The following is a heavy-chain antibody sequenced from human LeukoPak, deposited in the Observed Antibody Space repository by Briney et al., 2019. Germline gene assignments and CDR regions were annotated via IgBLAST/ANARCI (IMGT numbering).Heavy chain of an antibody. CDR3: STEYYDFWSGYDH. CDR2: IKSKTDGGTT. Sequence: GGSLRLSCAASGFTFSSYVVSWVRQAPGKGLEWVGRIKSKTDGGTTDYAAPVKDRFTISRDDSKNTLYLQMNSLKSEDTAVYYCSTEYYDFWSGYDHWGQGTLVTVSS. V-gene: IGHV3-15*01. CDR1: GFTFSSYV. D-gene: IGHD3-3*01. J-gene: IGHJ5*02.